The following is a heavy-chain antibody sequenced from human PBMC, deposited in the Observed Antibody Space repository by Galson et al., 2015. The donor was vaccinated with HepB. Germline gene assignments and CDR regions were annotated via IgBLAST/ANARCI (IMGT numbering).Heavy chain of an antibody. CDR1: GFTFDDYA. J-gene: IGHJ3*02. CDR2: ISWNSGSI. D-gene: IGHD3-22*01. CDR3: AKIRVVVVTNDAFDI. V-gene: IGHV3-9*01. Sequence: SLRLSCAASGFTFDDYAMHWVRQAPGKGLEWVSGISWNSGSIGYADSVKGRFTISRDNAKNSLYLQMNSLRAEDTALYYCAKIRVVVVTNDAFDIWGQGTMVTVSS.